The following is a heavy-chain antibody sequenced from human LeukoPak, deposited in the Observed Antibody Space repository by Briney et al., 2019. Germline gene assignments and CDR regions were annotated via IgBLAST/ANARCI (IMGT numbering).Heavy chain of an antibody. V-gene: IGHV3-7*01. CDR2: INQDGSQV. J-gene: IGHJ4*02. D-gene: IGHD3-22*01. CDR3: SRSLNYYGISGYLPTGY. CDR1: GVTFSNYW. Sequence: TGGSLRLSCAASGVTFSNYWMSWVRQARQAPGKGLEWVAKINQDGSQVDYLDSVKGRFSISRDNAQDSLYLQMNSLRAEDTGVYYCSRSLNYYGISGYLPTGYWGQGTLVTVSS.